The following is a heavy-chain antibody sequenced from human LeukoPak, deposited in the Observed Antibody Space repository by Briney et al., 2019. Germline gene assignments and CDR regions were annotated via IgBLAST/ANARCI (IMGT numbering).Heavy chain of an antibody. CDR3: ARDKGFWSGSVYYFDY. V-gene: IGHV1-18*01. CDR2: ISAYNGNT. D-gene: IGHD3-3*01. Sequence: ASVKVSCKASGYTFTSYGISWVRQAPGQGLEWMGWISAYNGNTNYAQKLQGRVTMTTDTSTSTAYMELRSLRSDDTAVDYCARDKGFWSGSVYYFDYWGQGTLVTVSS. J-gene: IGHJ4*02. CDR1: GYTFTSYG.